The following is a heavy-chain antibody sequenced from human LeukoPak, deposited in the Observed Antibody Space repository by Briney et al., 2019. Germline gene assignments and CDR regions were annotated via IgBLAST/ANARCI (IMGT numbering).Heavy chain of an antibody. CDR2: INSDGSTT. CDR1: GFTFSSYW. D-gene: IGHD4-23*01. J-gene: IGHJ4*02. Sequence: GGSLRLSCVASGFTFSSYWMHWVRQAPGKGLVWVSRINSDGSTTSYADSVKGRFTISRDNAKNTLYLQMNSLRAEDTAVYYCARDDYGGRGEFDYWGQGTLVTVSS. V-gene: IGHV3-74*01. CDR3: ARDDYGGRGEFDY.